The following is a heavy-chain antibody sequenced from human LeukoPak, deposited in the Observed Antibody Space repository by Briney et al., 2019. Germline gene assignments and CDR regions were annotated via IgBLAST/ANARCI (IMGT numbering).Heavy chain of an antibody. CDR1: GFTFTTYW. J-gene: IGHJ6*02. D-gene: IGHD3-10*01. CDR3: AKDFYYGSGSYGRVSYYGMDV. Sequence: GGSLRLSCAASGFTFTTYWMHWVRQVPGKGLVWVSRINSDGSSTSYADSVKGRFTISRDNAKNTLYLQMNSLRAEDTAVYYCAKDFYYGSGSYGRVSYYGMDVWGQGTTVTVSS. V-gene: IGHV3-74*01. CDR2: INSDGSST.